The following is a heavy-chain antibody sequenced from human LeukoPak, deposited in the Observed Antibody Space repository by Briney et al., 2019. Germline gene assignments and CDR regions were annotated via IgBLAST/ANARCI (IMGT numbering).Heavy chain of an antibody. J-gene: IGHJ4*02. D-gene: IGHD3-22*01. CDR1: GFTFSSYG. CDR2: IRYDGSNR. Sequence: PGRSLRLSCAASGFTFSSYGMHWVRQAPGKGLEWVALIRYDGSNRYYADSVKGRFTISRDTSKNTLYLQMNSLRAEDTAVYYCARASDHYDTYPDSWGQGTLVTVSS. CDR3: ARASDHYDTYPDS. V-gene: IGHV3-33*01.